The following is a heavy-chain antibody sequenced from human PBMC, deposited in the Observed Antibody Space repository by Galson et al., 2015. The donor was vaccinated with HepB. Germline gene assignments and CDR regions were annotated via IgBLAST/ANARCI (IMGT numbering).Heavy chain of an antibody. CDR3: ARGPRGGWYALGAGPTDY. CDR1: GFTFSSYG. CDR2: IWYDGSNK. V-gene: IGHV3-33*08. Sequence: SLRLSCAASGFTFSSYGMHWVRQAPGKGLEWVAVIWYDGSNKYYADSVKGRFTISRDHSKNTMYVQMNSLRAEDTAVYYCARGPRGGWYALGAGPTDYWGQGTLVTVSS. D-gene: IGHD6-19*01. J-gene: IGHJ4*02.